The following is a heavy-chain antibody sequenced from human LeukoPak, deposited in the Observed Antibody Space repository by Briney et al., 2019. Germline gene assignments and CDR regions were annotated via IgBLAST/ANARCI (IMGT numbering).Heavy chain of an antibody. Sequence: GGSLRLSCAASGFTFSSYAMSWVRQAPGKGLEWVSAISGSGGSTHYADSVKGRFTISRDNSKNTLYLQMNSLRAEDTAVYYCAKGNSRIAAAGTYDYWGQGTLVTVSS. J-gene: IGHJ4*02. V-gene: IGHV3-23*01. CDR1: GFTFSSYA. CDR3: AKGNSRIAAAGTYDY. D-gene: IGHD6-13*01. CDR2: ISGSGGST.